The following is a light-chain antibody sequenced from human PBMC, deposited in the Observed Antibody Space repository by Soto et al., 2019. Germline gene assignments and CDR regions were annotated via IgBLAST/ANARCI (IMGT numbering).Light chain of an antibody. CDR1: QGISSY. Sequence: DIQLTQSPSFLSASVGDRVTITCRASQGISSYLAWYQQKPGKAPKLLIYAASTLQSGVPSRFSGSGSGTDFTLTISSLQPEDVATYYCLQDYNYFGFGQGTRLEIK. CDR2: AAS. J-gene: IGKJ5*01. V-gene: IGKV1-9*01. CDR3: LQDYNYFG.